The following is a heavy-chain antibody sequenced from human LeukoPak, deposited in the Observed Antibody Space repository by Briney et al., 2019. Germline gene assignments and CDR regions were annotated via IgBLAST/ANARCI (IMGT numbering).Heavy chain of an antibody. CDR1: GYFFTGHY. CDR3: ARSDYYYYMDV. CDR2: INPNSGDT. V-gene: IGHV1-2*02. Sequence: GASVKVSCKASGYFFTGHYIQWVRQAPGQGLEWMGWINPNSGDTNYAQKFQGRVIMTRATSIRTAYMELSRLRSDDTAVYYCARSDYYYYMDVWGKGTTVTVSS. J-gene: IGHJ6*03.